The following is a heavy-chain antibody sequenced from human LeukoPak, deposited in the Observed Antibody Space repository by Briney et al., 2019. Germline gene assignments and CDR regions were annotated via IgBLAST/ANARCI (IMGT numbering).Heavy chain of an antibody. J-gene: IGHJ5*02. CDR2: IYYGGST. D-gene: IGHD6-25*01. CDR3: ANSQAGWFDP. CDR1: GGSISSSSYD. Sequence: SETLSLTCTVSGGSISSSSYDWGWIRQPPGKGLEWIGSIYYGGSTYYNPSLKSRVTISVDTSKNQFSLKLSSVTAADTAVYYCANSQAGWFDPWGQGTLVTVSS. V-gene: IGHV4-39*01.